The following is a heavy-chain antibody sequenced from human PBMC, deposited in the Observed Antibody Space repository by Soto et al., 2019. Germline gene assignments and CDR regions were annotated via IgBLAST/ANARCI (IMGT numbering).Heavy chain of an antibody. CDR3: ARDYYDSSGYYNYFDY. CDR1: GFTFSSYA. J-gene: IGHJ4*02. Sequence: LRLSCAASGFTFSSYAMHWVRQAPGKGLEWVAVISYDGSNKYYADSVKGRFTISRDNSKNTLYLQMNSLRAEDTAVYYCARDYYDSSGYYNYFDYWGQGTLVTVSS. CDR2: ISYDGSNK. D-gene: IGHD3-22*01. V-gene: IGHV3-30-3*01.